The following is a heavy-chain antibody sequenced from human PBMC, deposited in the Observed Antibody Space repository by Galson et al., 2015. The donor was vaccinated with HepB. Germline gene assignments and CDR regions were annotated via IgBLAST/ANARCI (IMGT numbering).Heavy chain of an antibody. CDR1: RFTFDDYA. J-gene: IGHJ3*02. V-gene: IGHV3-9*01. D-gene: IGHD6-13*01. Sequence: SLRLSCAGSRFTFDDYAMHWVRQAPGKGLEWVSGISWNSGSIDYADSVTGRFTISRDNAKNSLYLQMNSPRAEDTALYYCAKDIEGRGSWYNGDAFDIWGQGTMVTVSS. CDR2: ISWNSGSI. CDR3: AKDIEGRGSWYNGDAFDI.